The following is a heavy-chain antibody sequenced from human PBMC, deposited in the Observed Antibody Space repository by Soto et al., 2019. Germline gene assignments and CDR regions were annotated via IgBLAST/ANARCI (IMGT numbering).Heavy chain of an antibody. D-gene: IGHD6-6*01. CDR2: IYYSGST. Sequence: SETLSLTCTVSGGSISSYYWSWIRQPPGKGLEWIGYIYYSGSTNYNPSLKSRVTISVDTSKNQFSLKLSSVTAADTAVYYCAGSSSTPGRADYWGQGTLVTVSS. CDR3: AGSSSTPGRADY. J-gene: IGHJ4*02. CDR1: GGSISSYY. V-gene: IGHV4-59*01.